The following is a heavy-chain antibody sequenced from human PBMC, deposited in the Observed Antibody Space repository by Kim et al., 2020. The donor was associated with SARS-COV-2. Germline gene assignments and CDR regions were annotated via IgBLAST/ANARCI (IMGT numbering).Heavy chain of an antibody. J-gene: IGHJ5*02. Sequence: SETLSLTCAVYGGSFSGYYWSWIRQPPGKGLEWIGEINHSGSTNYNPSLKSRVTISVDTSKNQFSLKLSSVTAADTAVYYCARVSGTGVEIRAWFDPWGQGTLVTVSS. D-gene: IGHD1-26*01. CDR1: GGSFSGYY. CDR3: ARVSGTGVEIRAWFDP. CDR2: INHSGST. V-gene: IGHV4-34*01.